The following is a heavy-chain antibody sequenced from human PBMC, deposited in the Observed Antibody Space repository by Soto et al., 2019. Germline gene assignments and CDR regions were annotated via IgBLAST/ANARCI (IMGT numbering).Heavy chain of an antibody. CDR3: ARVPREIILVGMDV. V-gene: IGHV1-2*02. Sequence: QVQLVQSGAEVKKSGASVKVSCKASGYIFIGFYMHWVRQAPGQGLEWMGWINPDSGGTNYAQKFQGRVTISTDTSTSTAYMELRSLRSDDTAVYYCARVPREIILVGMDVWGQGTTVTVSS. CDR2: INPDSGGT. CDR1: GYIFIGFY. J-gene: IGHJ6*02. D-gene: IGHD2-2*01.